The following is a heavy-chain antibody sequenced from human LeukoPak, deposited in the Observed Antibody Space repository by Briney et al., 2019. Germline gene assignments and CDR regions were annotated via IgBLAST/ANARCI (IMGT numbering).Heavy chain of an antibody. CDR1: GYTFISYG. V-gene: IGHV1-18*01. CDR2: INANDGNT. D-gene: IGHD2-15*01. J-gene: IGHJ4*02. Sequence: ASVKVSCKASGYTFISYGISWVRQAPGQGLEWMAWINANDGNTNYAQNLQGRVTMTTDTSTSTAYMEVGSLRSDDTAVYYCARQGGLYSPIDYWGQGTLVTVSS. CDR3: ARQGGLYSPIDY.